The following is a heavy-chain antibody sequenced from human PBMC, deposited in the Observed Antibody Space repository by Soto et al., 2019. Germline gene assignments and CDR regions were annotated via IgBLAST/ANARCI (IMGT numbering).Heavy chain of an antibody. J-gene: IGHJ4*02. CDR2: IYYSGST. CDR3: AIVWSSIAVRPFYY. CDR1: GGSISSGDYY. V-gene: IGHV4-30-4*01. Sequence: PSGTLSLTCTVSGGSISSGDYYWSWIRQPPGKGLEWIGYIYYSGSTYYNPSLKSRVTISLDTSKNQFSLKLSSVTAADTAVYYCAIVWSSIAVRPFYYCGQGTLVTVSS. D-gene: IGHD6-6*01.